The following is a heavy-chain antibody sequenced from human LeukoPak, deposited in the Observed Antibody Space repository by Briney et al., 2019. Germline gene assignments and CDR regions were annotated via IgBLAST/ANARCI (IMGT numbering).Heavy chain of an antibody. Sequence: QPGGSLRLSCAASGFTFSSYAMSWVRQAPGKGLEWVSAIGGSADRTYYADSVKGRFTISRDNSKNTLYLQMNSLRPEDTAIYYCAKESPYGSGSRNYYFHYWGQGTLVTVSS. CDR3: AKESPYGSGSRNYYFHY. CDR1: GFTFSSYA. J-gene: IGHJ4*02. V-gene: IGHV3-23*01. CDR2: IGGSADRT. D-gene: IGHD3-10*01.